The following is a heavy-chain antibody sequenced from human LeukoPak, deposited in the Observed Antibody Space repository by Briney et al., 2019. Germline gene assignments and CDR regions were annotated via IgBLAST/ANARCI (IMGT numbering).Heavy chain of an antibody. CDR2: ISGSGGST. CDR1: GFTFSNSA. J-gene: IGHJ4*02. Sequence: GGSLRLSCAASGFTFSNSALSWVRQAPGKGLEWVSDISGSGGSTYYADSVKGRFTISRDNSKNTLYLQMNSLRAEDTAVYYCAKDSHSGYFDYWGQGTLVTVSS. D-gene: IGHD1-26*01. CDR3: AKDSHSGYFDY. V-gene: IGHV3-23*01.